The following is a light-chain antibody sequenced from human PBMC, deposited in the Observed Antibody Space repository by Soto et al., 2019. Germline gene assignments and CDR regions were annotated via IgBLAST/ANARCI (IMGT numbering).Light chain of an antibody. J-gene: IGLJ3*02. CDR1: SSDVGGYNY. CDR2: DVS. Sequence: QSALTQPASVSGSPGQSITISCTGTSSDVGGYNYVSWYQQHPGKAPKLMIYDVSNRPSGVSSRFSGSKSGNTASLTISGLQAADEADYYCSSYTSSGVVFGGGTKVTVL. V-gene: IGLV2-14*03. CDR3: SSYTSSGVV.